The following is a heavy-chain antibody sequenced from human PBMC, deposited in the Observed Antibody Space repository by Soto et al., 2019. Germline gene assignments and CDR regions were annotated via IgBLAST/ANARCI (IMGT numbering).Heavy chain of an antibody. J-gene: IGHJ4*02. CDR1: GASTSNYH. V-gene: IGHV4-59*01. Sequence: PSETLSLTCSVSGASTSNYHYSWIRQSPGKGLEWIGYVYHRGTTYYTPSIKSRVNMSVDTSTNEFYLNLKSVTAADTAVYYCALGGYNYGRPFDFWGQGTLVTVSS. CDR3: ALGGYNYGRPFDF. CDR2: VYHRGTT. D-gene: IGHD5-18*01.